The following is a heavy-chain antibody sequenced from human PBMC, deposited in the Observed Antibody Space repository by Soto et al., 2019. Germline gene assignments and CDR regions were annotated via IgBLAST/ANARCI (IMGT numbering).Heavy chain of an antibody. J-gene: IGHJ4*02. Sequence: GVSLRLSCAASGFTFSNNGMHWVRQAPGKGLEWVAVISYDGSHKDYADSVKGRFTISRDNSKNTLYLQMNSLRADDTAVYYCARETPGWNPFDFWGQGTQVTVSS. CDR3: ARETPGWNPFDF. D-gene: IGHD1-1*01. CDR2: ISYDGSHK. V-gene: IGHV3-30*03. CDR1: GFTFSNNG.